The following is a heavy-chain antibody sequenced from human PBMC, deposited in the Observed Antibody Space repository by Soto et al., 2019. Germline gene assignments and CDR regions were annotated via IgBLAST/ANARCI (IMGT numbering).Heavy chain of an antibody. V-gene: IGHV3-23*01. CDR3: AKDRYYDTPGWFDP. CDR1: GFTFRDHA. CDR2: ISANGASI. Sequence: GGSLRLSCVGSGFTFRDHAMRWVRQAPGRGLEWVSAISANGASIQHADSVKGRFSVSRDNAKNTVYLQMDNLRTEDSAVYYCAKDRYYDTPGWFDPWGQGSRVTVSA. D-gene: IGHD3-22*01. J-gene: IGHJ5*02.